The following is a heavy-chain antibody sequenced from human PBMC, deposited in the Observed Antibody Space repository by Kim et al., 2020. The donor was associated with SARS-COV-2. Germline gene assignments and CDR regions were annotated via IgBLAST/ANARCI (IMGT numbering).Heavy chain of an antibody. D-gene: IGHD3-10*01. V-gene: IGHV3-7*03. CDR3: ARVPFGDLSAYYFDL. J-gene: IGHJ4*02. CDR2: IKQDGSEK. Sequence: GGSLRLSCAASGFTFSSYWMSWVRQAPGKGLEWVANIKQDGSEKYYVDSVKGRFTISRDNAKNSLYLQMSSLRAEDTALYYCARVPFGDLSAYYFDLWGQGTLVTVSS. CDR1: GFTFSSYW.